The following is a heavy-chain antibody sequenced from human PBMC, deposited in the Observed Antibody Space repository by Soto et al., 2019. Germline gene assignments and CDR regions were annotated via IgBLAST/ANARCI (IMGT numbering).Heavy chain of an antibody. V-gene: IGHV3-30-3*01. J-gene: IGHJ4*02. CDR1: GFTFSSYA. D-gene: IGHD5-12*01. CDR2: ISYDGSNK. Sequence: QVQLVESGGGVVQPGRSLRLSCAASGFTFSSYAMHWVRQAPGKGLEWVAVISYDGSNKYYADSVKGRFTISRDNSKNTLYLQMNSLRAEDTAVYYCASVGGYDGTDDYWGQGTLVTVSS. CDR3: ASVGGYDGTDDY.